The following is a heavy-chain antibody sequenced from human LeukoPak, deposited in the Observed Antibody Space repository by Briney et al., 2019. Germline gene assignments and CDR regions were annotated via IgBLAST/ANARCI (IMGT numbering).Heavy chain of an antibody. CDR1: GFTFSSYS. CDR3: AKSLVVTENDYYYYGMDV. D-gene: IGHD3-22*01. CDR2: ISYDGSNK. J-gene: IGHJ6*02. Sequence: GRSLRLSCAASGFTFSSYSMHWVRQAPGKGLEWVAVISYDGSNKYYADSVKGRFTISRDNSKNTLYLQMNSLRAEDTAVYYCAKSLVVTENDYYYYGMDVWGQGTTVTVSS. V-gene: IGHV3-30*18.